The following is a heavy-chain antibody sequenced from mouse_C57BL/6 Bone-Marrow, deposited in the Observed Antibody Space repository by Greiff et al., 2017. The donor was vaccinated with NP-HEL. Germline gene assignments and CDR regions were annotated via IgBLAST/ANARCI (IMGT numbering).Heavy chain of an antibody. D-gene: IGHD1-1*02. CDR3: ARSWWAWFAY. CDR1: GFTFSSYA. J-gene: IGHJ3*01. Sequence: EVQVVESGGGLVKPGGSLKLSCAASGFTFSSYAMSWVRQTPEKRLEWVATISDGGSYTYYPDNVKGRFTISRDNAKNNLYLQMSHLKSEDTAMYYCARSWWAWFAYWGQGTLVTVSA. CDR2: ISDGGSYT. V-gene: IGHV5-4*01.